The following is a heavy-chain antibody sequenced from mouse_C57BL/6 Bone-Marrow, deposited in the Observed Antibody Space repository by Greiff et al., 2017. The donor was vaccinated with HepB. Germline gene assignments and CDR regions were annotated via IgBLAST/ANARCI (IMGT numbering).Heavy chain of an antibody. CDR2: IDPENGDT. J-gene: IGHJ3*01. V-gene: IGHV14-4*01. CDR3: TTCLLAY. Sequence: VQLQQSGAELVRPGASVKLSCTASGFNIKDDYMHWVKQRPEQGLEWIGWIDPENGDTEYASKFQGKATITADTSTNTAYLQLSSLTSEDTAVYYCTTCLLAYWGQGTLVTVSA. CDR1: GFNIKDDY. D-gene: IGHD2-10*01.